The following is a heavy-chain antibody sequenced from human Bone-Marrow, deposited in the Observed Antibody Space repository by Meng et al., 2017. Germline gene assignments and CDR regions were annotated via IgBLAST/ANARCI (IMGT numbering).Heavy chain of an antibody. V-gene: IGHV3-30*04. J-gene: IGHJ4*02. CDR1: GFSFSSFV. CDR3: ARVYGGNYYTALDY. CDR2: ISSDGSGK. Sequence: VHLGGCGGGGVQPGGSLSLSCAVFGFSFSSFVMHWVRQAPGKGLEWVAIISSDGSGKYYADSVKGRFTISRDNSKNTLYLQMNSLRVEDTAVYHCARVYGGNYYTALDYWGQGTLVTVSS. D-gene: IGHD3-10*01.